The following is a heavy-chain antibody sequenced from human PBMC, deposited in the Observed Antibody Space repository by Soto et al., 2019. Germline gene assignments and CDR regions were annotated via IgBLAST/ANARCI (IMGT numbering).Heavy chain of an antibody. CDR3: ARGASGVEGAAARGGYYYYYYGMDV. CDR2: IGTAGDT. V-gene: IGHV3-13*01. D-gene: IGHD6-6*01. Sequence: PGGSLRLSCAASGFTFSSYDMHWVRQATGKGLEWVSAIGTAGDTYYPGSVKGRFTISRENAKNSLYLQMNSLRAGDTAVYYCARGASGVEGAAARGGYYYYYYGMDVWGQGTTVTVSS. CDR1: GFTFSSYD. J-gene: IGHJ6*02.